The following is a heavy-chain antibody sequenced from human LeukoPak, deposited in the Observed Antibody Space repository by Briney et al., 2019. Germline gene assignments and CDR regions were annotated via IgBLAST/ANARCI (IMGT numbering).Heavy chain of an antibody. V-gene: IGHV4-61*02. CDR2: IYTSGST. J-gene: IGHJ6*03. CDR3: ARDLPFMVRGVPYYYYYMDV. CDR1: GGSISSGSYY. Sequence: SQTLSLXCTVSGGSISSGSYYWSWIRQPAGKGLEWIGRIYTSGSTNYNPSLKSRVTISVDTSKNQFSLKLSSVTAADTAVYYCARDLPFMVRGVPYYYYYMDVWGKGTTVTVSS. D-gene: IGHD3-10*01.